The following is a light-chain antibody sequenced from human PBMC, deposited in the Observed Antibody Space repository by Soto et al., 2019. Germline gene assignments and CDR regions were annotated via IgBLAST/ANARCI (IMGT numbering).Light chain of an antibody. V-gene: IGKV3-20*01. CDR1: QSVSSD. CDR2: GAS. Sequence: VMTRSPATLSVSPGERATLSCRASQSVSSDLAWYQQKPGQAPRLLIYGASNRATGIPDRFSGSGSGTDFTLTISRLEPEDFAVYYCQQYGSSGTFGQGTKVDNK. CDR3: QQYGSSGT. J-gene: IGKJ1*01.